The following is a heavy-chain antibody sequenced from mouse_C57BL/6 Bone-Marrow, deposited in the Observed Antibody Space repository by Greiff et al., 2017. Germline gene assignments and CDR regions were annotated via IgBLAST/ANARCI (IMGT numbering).Heavy chain of an antibody. Sequence: QVQLKQPGTELVKPGASVKLSCKASGYTFTSYWLHWVTQRPGQGLEWIGNINPSNGGTNYNERFRSKATLTLDKSSSTAYMQLSSLTAEDSAVYYCARDGYDAMDYWGQGTSVTVSS. CDR1: GYTFTSYW. J-gene: IGHJ4*01. CDR2: INPSNGGT. CDR3: ARDGYDAMDY. V-gene: IGHV1-53*01. D-gene: IGHD2-3*01.